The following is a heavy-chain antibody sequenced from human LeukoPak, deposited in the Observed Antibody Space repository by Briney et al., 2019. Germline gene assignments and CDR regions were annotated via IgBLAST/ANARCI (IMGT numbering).Heavy chain of an antibody. Sequence: GGSLRLSCAASGFTFSNYSINWVRQAPGKGLEWVSPISSSSSYIYYADSVKGRFTISRDNAKNSLYLQMNSLRAEDTAVYYCARDRGGQDAFDIWGQGTMVTVSS. J-gene: IGHJ3*02. D-gene: IGHD2-15*01. V-gene: IGHV3-21*01. CDR1: GFTFSNYS. CDR3: ARDRGGQDAFDI. CDR2: ISSSSSYI.